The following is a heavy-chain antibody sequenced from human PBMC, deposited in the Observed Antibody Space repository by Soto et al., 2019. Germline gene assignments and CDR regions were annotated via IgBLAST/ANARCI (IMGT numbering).Heavy chain of an antibody. J-gene: IGHJ6*02. CDR1: GYTFTTYG. D-gene: IGHD3-16*01. Sequence: QVQLEQSAPEVKKPGASVKVSCKASGYTFTTYGISWVRQAPGQGLEWLGWINTHNGNTNYAQNLQGRVIITADTPTSTAYEELRSMISDDTAIYYCTREGSAPYDYYGMDAWGQGTTVTVSS. V-gene: IGHV1-18*01. CDR3: TREGSAPYDYYGMDA. CDR2: INTHNGNT.